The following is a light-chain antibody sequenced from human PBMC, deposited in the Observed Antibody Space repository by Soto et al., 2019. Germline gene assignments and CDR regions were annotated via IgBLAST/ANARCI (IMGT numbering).Light chain of an antibody. V-gene: IGKV1-16*01. CDR3: QHYNSYGT. CDR1: QSILTY. Sequence: DIQMTQSPSSLSASVGDRVTITCRASQSILTYLNWFQQKPGKAPKLLMYAASSLETGVPSRFSGSGSGTEFTLTISSLQPDDFATYYCQHYNSYGTFGQGTKVDI. J-gene: IGKJ1*01. CDR2: AAS.